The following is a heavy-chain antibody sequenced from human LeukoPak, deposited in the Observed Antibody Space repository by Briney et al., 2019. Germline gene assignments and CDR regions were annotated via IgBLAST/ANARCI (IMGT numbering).Heavy chain of an antibody. Sequence: KTSETLSLTCTVSDDCITIYYWSWIRQPPGKGLEWIGYIYYSGSTNYNPSLKSRVTISVDTSKNQFSLKLSSVTAADTAVYYCARRTFNWFDPWGQGTLVTVSS. D-gene: IGHD1-7*01. J-gene: IGHJ5*02. V-gene: IGHV4-59*01. CDR3: ARRTFNWFDP. CDR1: DDCITIYY. CDR2: IYYSGST.